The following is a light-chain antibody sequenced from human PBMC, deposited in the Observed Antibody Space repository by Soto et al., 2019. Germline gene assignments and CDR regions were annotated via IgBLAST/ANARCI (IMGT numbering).Light chain of an antibody. V-gene: IGKV3-20*01. Sequence: EIVLTQSPGTLSLSPGEGATLSCMSSQYIATSYLAWYQQRRGQAPRLLIYGASSRATGIPDRFSGSGSGTDFTLTISRLEPEDFAVYYCQQYGGSPYTFGQGTTVEIK. CDR1: QYIATSY. CDR3: QQYGGSPYT. CDR2: GAS. J-gene: IGKJ2*01.